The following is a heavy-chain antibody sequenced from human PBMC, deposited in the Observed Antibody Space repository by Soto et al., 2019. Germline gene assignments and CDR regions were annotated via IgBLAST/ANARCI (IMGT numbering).Heavy chain of an antibody. V-gene: IGHV4-34*01. Sequence: SETLSLTCAVYGGSFSGYYWSWIRQPPGKGLEWIGEINHSGSTNYNPSLKSRVTISVDTSKNQFSLKLSSVTAADTAVYYCARGVRYFHWLAPPRNYFDYWGQGALVTVYS. CDR1: GGSFSGYY. CDR3: ARGVRYFHWLAPPRNYFDY. D-gene: IGHD3-9*01. J-gene: IGHJ4*02. CDR2: INHSGST.